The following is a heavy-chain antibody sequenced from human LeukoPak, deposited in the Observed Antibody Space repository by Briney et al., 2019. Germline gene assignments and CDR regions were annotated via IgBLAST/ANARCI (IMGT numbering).Heavy chain of an antibody. CDR1: GGSISSYY. CDR3: AKTGDLNYWYFDL. J-gene: IGHJ2*01. V-gene: IGHV4-59*01. D-gene: IGHD7-27*01. CDR2: IYYSGNT. Sequence: SETLSLTCTVSGGSISSYYWNWIRQPPGKGLEWIGYIYYSGNTNYHPSLKSRVTISVDTSKNQFSLKLSSVTAADTAVYYCAKTGDLNYWYFDLWGRGTPVTVSS.